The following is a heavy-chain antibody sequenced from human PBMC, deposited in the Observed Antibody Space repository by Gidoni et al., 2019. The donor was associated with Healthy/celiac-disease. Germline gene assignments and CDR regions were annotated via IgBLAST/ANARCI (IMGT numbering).Heavy chain of an antibody. Sequence: EVQLVASGGGLVQPGGSLRLSCAASGFTFSSYSMNSVLQAPGKGLEWDSYISSSSSTIYYADSVKGRFTISRDNAKNSLYLQMNSLRAEDTAVYYCARDPSYYYDSSGYDYWGQGTLVTVSS. D-gene: IGHD3-22*01. V-gene: IGHV3-48*01. CDR3: ARDPSYYYDSSGYDY. CDR1: GFTFSSYS. J-gene: IGHJ4*02. CDR2: ISSSSSTI.